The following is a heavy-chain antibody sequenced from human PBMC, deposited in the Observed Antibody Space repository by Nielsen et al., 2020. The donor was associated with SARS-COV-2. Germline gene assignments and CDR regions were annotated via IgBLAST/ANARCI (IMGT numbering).Heavy chain of an antibody. D-gene: IGHD6-19*01. V-gene: IGHV1-2*02. CDR3: ARTGIAVAGIDFDY. CDR1: GYTFTGYY. J-gene: IGHJ4*02. CDR2: INPNSSGT. Sequence: ASVKVSCKASGYTFTGYYMHWVRQAPGQGLEWMGWINPNSSGTNYAQKFQGRVTMTRDTSISTAYMELSRLRSDDTAVYYCARTGIAVAGIDFDYWGQGTLVTVSS.